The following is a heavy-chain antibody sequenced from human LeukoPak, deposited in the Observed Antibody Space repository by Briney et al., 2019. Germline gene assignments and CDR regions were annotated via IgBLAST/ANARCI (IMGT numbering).Heavy chain of an antibody. CDR3: ARGGPAGDYYYYYYMDV. CDR2: FDPEDGET. CDR1: GYTLTELS. D-gene: IGHD7-27*01. V-gene: IGHV1-24*01. Sequence: ASVKVSCKVSGYTLTELSMHWVRQAPGKGLEWMGGFDPEDGETIYAQKFQGRVTMAEDTSTDTAYMELRSLRSDDTAVYYCARGGPAGDYYYYYYMDVWGKGTTVTVSS. J-gene: IGHJ6*03.